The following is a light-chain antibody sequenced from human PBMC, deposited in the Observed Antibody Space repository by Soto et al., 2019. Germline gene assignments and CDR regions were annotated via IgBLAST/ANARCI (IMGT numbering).Light chain of an antibody. CDR1: QGISSN. Sequence: DIQMTQSPSSVSASVGDRVTITCRASQGISSNLVWYHQKPGKAPNLLIYSASALQSGVPSRFSGSGSGTDFTLTTTSLQPEDFATYYCQQANSFPLAFGQGTKVEIK. CDR2: SAS. V-gene: IGKV1-12*01. J-gene: IGKJ1*01. CDR3: QQANSFPLA.